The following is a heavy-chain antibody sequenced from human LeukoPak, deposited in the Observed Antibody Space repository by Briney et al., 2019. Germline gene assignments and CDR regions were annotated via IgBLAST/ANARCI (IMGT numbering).Heavy chain of an antibody. J-gene: IGHJ5*02. CDR2: MNQDGSEK. CDR3: ANSNPS. Sequence: GGSLRLSCAASTFTFSDYWMSWVRQAPGKGLEWVANMNQDGSEKNYVDSVKGRFTISRDNAKNTLYLQMNSLRAEDTAVYYCANSNPSWGQGTLVTVSS. V-gene: IGHV3-7*03. CDR1: TFTFSDYW.